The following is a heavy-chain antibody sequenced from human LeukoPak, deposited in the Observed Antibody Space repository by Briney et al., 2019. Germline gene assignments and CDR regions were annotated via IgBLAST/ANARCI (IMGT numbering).Heavy chain of an antibody. CDR3: ARNYYGSGSYFGY. CDR1: GGSISSYY. V-gene: IGHV4-59*01. J-gene: IGHJ4*02. D-gene: IGHD3-10*01. CDR2: IYYSGST. Sequence: SETLSLTCTVSGGSISSYYWSWIRQPPGKGLEWIGYIYYSGSTNYNPSLKSRVTISVDTSKNQFSLKLSSVTAADPAVYYCARNYYGSGSYFGYWGQGTLVTVSS.